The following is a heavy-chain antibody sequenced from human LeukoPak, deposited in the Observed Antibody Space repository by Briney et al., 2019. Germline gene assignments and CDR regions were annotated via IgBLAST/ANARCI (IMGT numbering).Heavy chain of an antibody. CDR2: IFHNGSI. CDR3: ARDLGGGGAYYYDSSGYYLGHAFDI. V-gene: IGHV4-30-2*06. Sequence: SQTLSLTCAVSGGSISSGGYSWHWLRQSPGKGLEWIGYIFHNGSIYHNPSRESRFTISVDRSKNQFSLKLSSVTAADTAVYYCARDLGGGGAYYYDSSGYYLGHAFDIWGQGTMVTVSS. CDR1: GGSISSGGYS. J-gene: IGHJ3*02. D-gene: IGHD3-22*01.